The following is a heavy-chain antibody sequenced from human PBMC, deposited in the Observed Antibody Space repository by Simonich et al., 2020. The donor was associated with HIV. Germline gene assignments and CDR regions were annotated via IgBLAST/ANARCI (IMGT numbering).Heavy chain of an antibody. D-gene: IGHD2-2*01. CDR1: GGSFSGYY. V-gene: IGHV4-34*01. J-gene: IGHJ4*02. CDR3: ARGFYQRLYYFDY. Sequence: QVQLQQWGAGLLKPSETLSLTCAVYGGSFSGYYGSWIRQPPGKGLEWIGEINNSGSTNYNPSLKSRVTISVDTSKNQFSLKLSSVTAADTAVYYCARGFYQRLYYFDYWGQGTLVTVSS. CDR2: INNSGST.